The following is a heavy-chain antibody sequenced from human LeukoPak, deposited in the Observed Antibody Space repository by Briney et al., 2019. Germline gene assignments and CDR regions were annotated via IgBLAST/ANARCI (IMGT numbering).Heavy chain of an antibody. Sequence: GGSLRLSCAASGFTFSSYAMHWVRQAPGKGLEWVAVISYNGNNKYYADSVKGRFTISRGNSKNTLYLQMNSLRAEDTAVYYCARVLGSYGYYLPFDYWGQGTLVTVSS. CDR1: GFTFSSYA. J-gene: IGHJ4*02. V-gene: IGHV3-30-3*01. CDR3: ARVLGSYGYYLPFDY. CDR2: ISYNGNNK. D-gene: IGHD5-18*01.